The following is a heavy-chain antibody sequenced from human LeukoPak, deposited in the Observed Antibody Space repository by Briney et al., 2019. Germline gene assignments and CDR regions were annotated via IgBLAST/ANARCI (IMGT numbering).Heavy chain of an antibody. Sequence: GESLKISCKGSGYIFTSYWIGWVRQMPGKGLEWVGIINPGDSDARYSPSFQGQVIISADKSISTAYLQWSRLKASDTAMYYCARAWSFDYWGQGTLVTVSS. CDR3: ARAWSFDY. D-gene: IGHD2-15*01. J-gene: IGHJ4*02. CDR1: GYIFTSYW. CDR2: INPGDSDA. V-gene: IGHV5-51*01.